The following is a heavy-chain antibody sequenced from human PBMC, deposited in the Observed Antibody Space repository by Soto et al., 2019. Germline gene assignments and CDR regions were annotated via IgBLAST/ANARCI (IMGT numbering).Heavy chain of an antibody. V-gene: IGHV4-4*02. J-gene: IGHJ4*02. CDR1: SGSISSSNW. CDR2: IYHSGST. CDR3: ARDRAVAFAGRGDRYFDN. Sequence: SETLSLTCAVSSGSISSSNWRSWVRQPPGKGLEWIGEIYHSGSTNYNPSLKSRVTISVDKSKNQFSLKLSSVTAADTAVYYCARDRAVAFAGRGDRYFDNWGQGTRVTVSS. D-gene: IGHD6-19*01.